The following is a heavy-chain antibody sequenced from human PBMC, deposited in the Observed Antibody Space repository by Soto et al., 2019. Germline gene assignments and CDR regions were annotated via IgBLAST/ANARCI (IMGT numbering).Heavy chain of an antibody. D-gene: IGHD2-15*01. Sequence: ASVKVSCKASGGTFSSYAISWVRQAPGQGLEWMGWISAYNGNTNYAQKLQGRVTMTTDTSTSTAYMELRSLRSDDTAVYYCARDIVVVVAAGNWFDPWGQGTLVTVSS. CDR2: ISAYNGNT. CDR3: ARDIVVVVAAGNWFDP. CDR1: GGTFSSYA. V-gene: IGHV1-18*01. J-gene: IGHJ5*02.